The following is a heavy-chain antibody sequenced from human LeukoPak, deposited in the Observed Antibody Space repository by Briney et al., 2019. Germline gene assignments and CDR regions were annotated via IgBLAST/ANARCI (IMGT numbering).Heavy chain of an antibody. D-gene: IGHD2-2*01. V-gene: IGHV1-58*01. J-gene: IGHJ6*02. CDR2: IVVGSGNT. Sequence: SVKVSCKASGFTFTSSAVQWVRQARGQRLEWIGWIVVGSGNTNYAQKFQERVTITRDMSTSTAYMELSSLRSEDTAVYYCAADTGYCSSTSCYPRYYYYGIDVWGQGTTVTVSS. CDR1: GFTFTSSA. CDR3: AADTGYCSSTSCYPRYYYYGIDV.